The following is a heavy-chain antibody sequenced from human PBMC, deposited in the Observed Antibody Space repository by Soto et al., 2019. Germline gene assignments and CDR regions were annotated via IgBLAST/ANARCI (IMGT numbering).Heavy chain of an antibody. D-gene: IGHD6-6*01. J-gene: IGHJ5*02. CDR2: INPNSGGT. Sequence: ASVKVSCKASGYTFTGYYMHWVRQAPGQGLEWMGWINPNSGGTNYAQKFQGRVTMTRDTSISTAYMELSRLRSDDTAVYYCARATRRLVRGWFDPWGQGTLVTVSS. V-gene: IGHV1-2*02. CDR1: GYTFTGYY. CDR3: ARATRRLVRGWFDP.